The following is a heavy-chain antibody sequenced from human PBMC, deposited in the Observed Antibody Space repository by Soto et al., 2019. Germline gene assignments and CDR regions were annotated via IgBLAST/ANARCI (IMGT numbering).Heavy chain of an antibody. D-gene: IGHD3-22*01. CDR3: ARSMFYSDGSNYSPFDY. CDR2: FYYTGSI. V-gene: IGHV4-61*01. Sequence: VQLQESGPGLVKPSETLSLTCTVSGGSVSSGNYYWSWIRQPPGEGLEWIGYFYYTGSINYNPSLKSRATISIDASKNQSSLRLSSVTAADTAVYYCARSMFYSDGSNYSPFDYWGQGTLVTVSS. CDR1: GGSVSSGNYY. J-gene: IGHJ4*02.